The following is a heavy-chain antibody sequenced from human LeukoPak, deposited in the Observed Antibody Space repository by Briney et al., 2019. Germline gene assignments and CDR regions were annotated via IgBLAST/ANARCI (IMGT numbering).Heavy chain of an antibody. D-gene: IGHD6-19*01. CDR2: ISSGRTI. V-gene: IGHV3-48*03. CDR1: GFTFSSYE. CDR3: ARDSSGWYYFDY. J-gene: IGHJ4*02. Sequence: GGSLRLSCAASGFTFSSYEMNWVRQAPGKGLEWVSYISSGRTIYYADSVKGRFTISRDNAKNSLYLQMNSLRAEDTAVYYCARDSSGWYYFDYWGQGTLVTVSS.